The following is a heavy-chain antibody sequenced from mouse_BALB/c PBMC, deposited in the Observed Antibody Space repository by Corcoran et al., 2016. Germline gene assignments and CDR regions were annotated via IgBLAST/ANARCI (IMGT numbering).Heavy chain of an antibody. D-gene: IGHD1-1*01. CDR2: INTYTGEP. V-gene: IGHV9-1*02. J-gene: IGHJ3*01. CDR3: AMGYYGSSAAWFAY. CDR1: GYTFTNYG. Sequence: QIQLVQSGPELKKPGETVKISCKASGYTFTNYGMNWVKQAPGKGLKWMGWINTYTGEPTYADDFKGRFAFSLETSASTAYLQINNLKNEDMATYFCAMGYYGSSAAWFAYWGQGTLVTVSA.